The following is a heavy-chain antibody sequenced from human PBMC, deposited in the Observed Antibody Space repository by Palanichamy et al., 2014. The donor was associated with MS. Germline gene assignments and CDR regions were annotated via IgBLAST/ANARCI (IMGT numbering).Heavy chain of an antibody. V-gene: IGHV3-74*01. D-gene: IGHD3-10*01. J-gene: IGHJ3*02. CDR3: AREQDGSGRQTDSFDI. Sequence: EVQLVESGGGVSSGLGGPVRLSCAASGFIFSSYWMHWVRQAPGKGLVWVSRIKSDGRSLSYADSVKGRFTISRDNAKTTLYLQMNSLRAEDTAVYYCAREQDGSGRQTDSFDIWGQGTMVTVSS. CDR2: IKSDGRSL. CDR1: GFIFSSYW.